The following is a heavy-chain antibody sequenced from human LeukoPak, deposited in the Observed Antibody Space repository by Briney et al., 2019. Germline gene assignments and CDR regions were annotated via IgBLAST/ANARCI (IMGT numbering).Heavy chain of an antibody. J-gene: IGHJ4*02. Sequence: GGSLRLSCAASGYTFSSYDASWARQAPGKGLEWVSALSGSGGGTYYADSVKGRFTISRDNSKNTLYLQMNSLSTEDTAVYYCAKTTTGYSSGRYPGWPVDYWGQGTLVTVSS. V-gene: IGHV3-23*01. CDR2: LSGSGGGT. CDR3: AKTTTGYSSGRYPGWPVDY. D-gene: IGHD6-19*01. CDR1: GYTFSSYD.